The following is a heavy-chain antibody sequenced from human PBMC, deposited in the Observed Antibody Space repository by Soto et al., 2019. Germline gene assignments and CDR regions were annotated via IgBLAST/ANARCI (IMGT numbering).Heavy chain of an antibody. J-gene: IGHJ3*02. V-gene: IGHV1-3*01. CDR2: INGGNGDT. Sequence: GASVKVSCKASGYSFTSYAMHWVRQAPGQRLEWMGWINGGNGDTKYSQKFQGRVTITMDTSITTVYMELNNLRSEDTAVYYCARKSRGGDIVVVVAATSFAFDIWGQGTMVTVSS. CDR1: GYSFTSYA. D-gene: IGHD2-15*01. CDR3: ARKSRGGDIVVVVAATSFAFDI.